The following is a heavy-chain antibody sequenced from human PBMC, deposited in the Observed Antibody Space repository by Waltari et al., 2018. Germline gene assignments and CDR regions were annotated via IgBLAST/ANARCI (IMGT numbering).Heavy chain of an antibody. CDR1: GGSISSSSYY. J-gene: IGHJ5*02. CDR3: ARDPASSGWSGYADWFDP. CDR2: IYYSGST. Sequence: QLQLQESGPGLVKPSETLSLTCTVSGGSISSSSYYWGWIRQPPGKGLEWIGSIYYSGSTYYNPSLKSRVTISVDTSKNQFSLKLSSVTAADTAVYYCARDPASSGWSGYADWFDPWGQGTLVTVSS. D-gene: IGHD6-19*01. V-gene: IGHV4-39*07.